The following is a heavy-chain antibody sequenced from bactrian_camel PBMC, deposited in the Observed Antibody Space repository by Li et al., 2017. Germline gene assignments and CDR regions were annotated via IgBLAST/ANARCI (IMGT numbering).Heavy chain of an antibody. D-gene: IGHD5*01. J-gene: IGHJ4*01. Sequence: VQLVESGGGLVQPGGSLRLSCAASGFTFGNNAMSWVRQAPGKGLEWVSSLHSDAPNTYYAESVMGRFTIARDNAKNTVTLQLNSLKTEDMAMYHCAKAGAYPFWGYNYWGPGTQVTVS. CDR1: GFTFGNNA. CDR2: LHSDAPNT. V-gene: IGHV3S11*01. CDR3: AKAGAYPFWGYNY.